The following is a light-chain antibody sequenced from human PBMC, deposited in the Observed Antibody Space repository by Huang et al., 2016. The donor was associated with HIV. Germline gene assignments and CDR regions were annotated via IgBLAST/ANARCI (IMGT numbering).Light chain of an antibody. CDR3: QQRSNWPPT. CDR1: RSISIY. CDR2: DAS. Sequence: EIVLTQSPATLSLSPGERATLSCRASRSISIYLAWYQQKPGQAPRLLIYDASNRATGIPARFSGSGSGTDFTLTISSLEPEDFAVYYCQQRSNWPPTFGQGTKVEIE. V-gene: IGKV3-11*01. J-gene: IGKJ1*01.